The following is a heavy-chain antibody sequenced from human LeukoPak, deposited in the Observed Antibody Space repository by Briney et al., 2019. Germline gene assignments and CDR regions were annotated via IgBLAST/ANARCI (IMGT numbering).Heavy chain of an antibody. J-gene: IGHJ4*02. V-gene: IGHV3-30-3*01. Sequence: GGSLRLSCAASAFTFRTYAMHWVRQAPGKGLEWVAVISYDGSNKYYADSVKGRFTISRDNAKNSLYLQMNSLRAEDTAVYYCARVADYWGQGTLVTVSS. CDR1: AFTFRTYA. CDR2: ISYDGSNK. CDR3: ARVADY.